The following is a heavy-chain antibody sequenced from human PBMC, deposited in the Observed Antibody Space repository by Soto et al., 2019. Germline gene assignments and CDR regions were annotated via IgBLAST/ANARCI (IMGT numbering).Heavy chain of an antibody. CDR1: GFTFSDFG. CDR2: ISEDAETD. D-gene: IGHD3-10*01. V-gene: IGHV3-30*18. Sequence: GGSLRLSCVASGFTFSDFGMHWVRQGPGKGLEWLAVISEDAETDFHADSVKGRFTVSRDNFKETLYLQMNSLTTDGSGVYFCAKAPFRRPYYFYGMDVWGQGTTVTVSS. J-gene: IGHJ6*02. CDR3: AKAPFRRPYYFYGMDV.